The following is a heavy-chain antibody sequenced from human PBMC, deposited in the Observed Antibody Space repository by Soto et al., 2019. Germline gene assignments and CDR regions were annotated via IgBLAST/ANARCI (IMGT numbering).Heavy chain of an antibody. CDR2: INSTTNYI. J-gene: IGHJ4*02. V-gene: IGHV3-21*06. Sequence: PGGSLRLSCAASGFTFTRYSMNWVRQAPGKGLEWVSSINSTTNYIYYGESMKGRFTISRDNGKNSLYLEVHSLRAEDTAVYYCARESEDLTSNFDYWGQGTLVTVSS. CDR3: ARESEDLTSNFDY. CDR1: GFTFTRYS.